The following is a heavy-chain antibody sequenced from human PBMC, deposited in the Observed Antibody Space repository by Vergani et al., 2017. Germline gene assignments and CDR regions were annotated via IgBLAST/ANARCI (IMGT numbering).Heavy chain of an antibody. Sequence: QITLKESGPTLVKPTQTLTLTCTFSGFSLSTSGVGVGWIRQPPGKALEWLALIYWDDDKRYSPLLKSWLTITKDTSKNQVVLTRTNMDPMDTATYYCARSIDYYESSGYYYSNHYYYYGMDVWGQGTTVTVSS. J-gene: IGHJ6*02. CDR3: ARSIDYYESSGYYYSNHYYYYGMDV. CDR1: GFSLSTSGVG. CDR2: IYWDDDK. D-gene: IGHD3-22*01. V-gene: IGHV2-5*02.